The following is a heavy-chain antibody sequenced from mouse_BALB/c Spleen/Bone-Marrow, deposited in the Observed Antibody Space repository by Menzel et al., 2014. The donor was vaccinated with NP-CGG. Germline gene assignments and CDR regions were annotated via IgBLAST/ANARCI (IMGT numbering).Heavy chain of an antibody. CDR1: GFSLTSYG. V-gene: IGHV2-9*02. Sequence: QVQLQQSGPGLVAPSQSLSITCTVSGFSLTSYGVHWVRQPPGKGLEWLGVIWAGGSTNYNSALMSRLSISKDNSKSQVFLKMNSLQTGDTAMYYCARGGVRRGNYFDYWGQGTTLTVSS. CDR3: ARGGVRRGNYFDY. CDR2: IWAGGST. J-gene: IGHJ2*01. D-gene: IGHD2-14*01.